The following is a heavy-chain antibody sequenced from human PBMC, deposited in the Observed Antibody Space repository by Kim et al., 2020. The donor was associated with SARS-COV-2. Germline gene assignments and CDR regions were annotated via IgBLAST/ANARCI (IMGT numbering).Heavy chain of an antibody. CDR3: AKGALGLRYFDWFFDY. D-gene: IGHD3-9*01. V-gene: IGHV3-23*01. J-gene: IGHJ4*02. Sequence: GGSLRLSCAASGFTFSSYAMSWVRQAPGKGLEWVSAISGSGGSTYYADSVKGRFTISRYNSKNTLYLQMNSLRAEDTAVYYCAKGALGLRYFDWFFDYWGQGTLVTVSS. CDR2: ISGSGGST. CDR1: GFTFSSYA.